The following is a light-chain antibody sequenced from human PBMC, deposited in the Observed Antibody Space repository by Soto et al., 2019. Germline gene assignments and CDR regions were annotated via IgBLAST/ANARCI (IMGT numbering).Light chain of an antibody. Sequence: EIVLTQSPATLSLSPGERATLSCRASQSVSGYLAWYQQKPGQAPRLLVYGASNRATGIPARFSGSGSGTDFTLTIISLEPEDFAVYYCQQRSNWPPGLTFGGGTKVEIK. CDR1: QSVSGY. V-gene: IGKV3-11*01. CDR3: QQRSNWPPGLT. CDR2: GAS. J-gene: IGKJ4*01.